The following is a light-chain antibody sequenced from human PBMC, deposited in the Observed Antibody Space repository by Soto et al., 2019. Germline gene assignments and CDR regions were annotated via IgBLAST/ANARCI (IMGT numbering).Light chain of an antibody. V-gene: IGLV7-43*01. CDR2: STS. CDR1: TGAVTSDFH. Sequence: QTVVTQEPSLTVSPGGTVTLTCGSSTGAVTSDFHPNWFQQKPGQAPTALIYSTSTKHSWTPARFSGSLLGGKAALTVSGVQHEDEAEYYCLLYHSGPYVFGTGTKLTVL. J-gene: IGLJ1*01. CDR3: LLYHSGPYV.